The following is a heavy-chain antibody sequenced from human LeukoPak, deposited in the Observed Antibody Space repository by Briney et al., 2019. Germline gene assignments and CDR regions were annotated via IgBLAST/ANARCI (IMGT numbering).Heavy chain of an antibody. D-gene: IGHD5-18*01. J-gene: IGHJ4*02. CDR3: ARAVLRIYSYGLFDY. CDR2: ISSTGNTI. V-gene: IGHV3-48*03. Sequence: GGSLRLSCAASGFSFSSYEMSWVRQAPGKGLEWISYISSTGNTIYYADSVKGRFTISRDNAKNSLYLQMNSLRAEDTAVYYCARAVLRIYSYGLFDYWGQGTLVTVSS. CDR1: GFSFSSYE.